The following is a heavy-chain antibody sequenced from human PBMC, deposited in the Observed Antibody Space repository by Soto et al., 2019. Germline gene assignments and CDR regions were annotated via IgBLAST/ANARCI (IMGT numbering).Heavy chain of an antibody. V-gene: IGHV2-5*02. CDR1: GFSLSTSGEA. J-gene: IGHJ5*02. D-gene: IGHD3-10*02. Sequence: QITLKESGPALVKPTQTLTLTCTFSGFSLSTSGEAVGWIRQPPGEALEWLALICWDDDNRYNPTLKTRLTITNDTSKNQVFLPLTNMDPVDTATYYCARYVAASPAGWFDPWGQGILVTVSS. CDR3: ARYVAASPAGWFDP. CDR2: ICWDDDN.